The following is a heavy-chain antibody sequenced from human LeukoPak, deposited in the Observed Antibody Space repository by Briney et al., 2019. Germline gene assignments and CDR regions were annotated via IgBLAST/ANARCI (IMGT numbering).Heavy chain of an antibody. CDR2: IWYDGSNK. CDR3: ARAYGSSTTCDVPEPETTFDY. Sequence: GRSLSLSRAPSVFSLSSYGTQGVPHAPGRGREGVAVIWYDGSNKYYADSARVRFTISRDNSKTTLYLQMNSLRAEDTAAYYAARAYGSSTTCDVPEPETTFDYWGQGTLVTVSS. V-gene: IGHV3-33*01. D-gene: IGHD2-2*01. CDR1: VFSLSSYG. J-gene: IGHJ4*02.